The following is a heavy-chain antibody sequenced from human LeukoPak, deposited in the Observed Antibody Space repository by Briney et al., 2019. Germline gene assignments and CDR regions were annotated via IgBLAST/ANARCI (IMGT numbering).Heavy chain of an antibody. Sequence: ASVKVSCKASGYTFTGYYMHWVRQAPGQGLEWMGWINPNSGGTNYAQKFQGRVTITADKSTSTAYMELSSLRSEDTAVYYCARAYSSSWYADYYYYMDVWGKGTTVTVSS. CDR1: GYTFTGYY. CDR3: ARAYSSSWYADYYYYMDV. J-gene: IGHJ6*03. D-gene: IGHD6-13*01. V-gene: IGHV1-2*02. CDR2: INPNSGGT.